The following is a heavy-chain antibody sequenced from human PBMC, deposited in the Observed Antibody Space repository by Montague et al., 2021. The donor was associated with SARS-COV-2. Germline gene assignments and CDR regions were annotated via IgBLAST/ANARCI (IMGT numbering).Heavy chain of an antibody. J-gene: IGHJ6*02. CDR1: GDSISGSH. D-gene: IGHD5/OR15-5a*01. Sequence: SETLSLTCTVSGDSISGSHWSWIRQPPGKGLEWIGYIDNSGSTNYNPALESRVTLTVSAPKNQFYLTLRSVTAADTAVYYCGRLTGSRVYYYHYGLDFWGQGTTVTVSS. CDR2: IDNSGST. CDR3: GRLTGSRVYYYHYGLDF. V-gene: IGHV4-4*09.